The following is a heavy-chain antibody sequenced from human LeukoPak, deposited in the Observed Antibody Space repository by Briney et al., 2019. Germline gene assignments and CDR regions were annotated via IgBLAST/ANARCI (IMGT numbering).Heavy chain of an antibody. J-gene: IGHJ4*02. CDR3: AKVKEDRYYNSRGFYLDY. CDR2: ISWNSGTI. CDR1: GFNFDDYA. Sequence: GGSLRLSCAASGFNFDDYAMHWVRQPPGKGLEWVSGISWNSGTIGYADSVKGRFTISRVNSENTLYLQMNSLRAEDTAIYYCAKVKEDRYYNSRGFYLDYWGQGTLVTVSS. V-gene: IGHV3-9*01. D-gene: IGHD3-22*01.